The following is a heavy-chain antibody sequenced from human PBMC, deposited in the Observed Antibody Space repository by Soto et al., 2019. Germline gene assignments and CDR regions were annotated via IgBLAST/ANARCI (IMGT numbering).Heavy chain of an antibody. CDR1: GFSLTTTGVG. D-gene: IGHD2-21*02. CDR3: AHRPRCDADCYVDYFDY. Sequence: QITLRESGPTLVRPTQTLTLTCTFSGFSLTTTGVGVAWIRQPPGKALEWLALIYWDDDKRYSPSLGRNLTITKDISKNQVVLTMTNMDPLDTATYYCAHRPRCDADCYVDYFDYWGQGTLVTVSS. CDR2: IYWDDDK. J-gene: IGHJ4*02. V-gene: IGHV2-5*02.